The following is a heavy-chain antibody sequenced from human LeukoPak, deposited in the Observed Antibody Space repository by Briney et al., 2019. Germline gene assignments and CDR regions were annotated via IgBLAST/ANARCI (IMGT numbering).Heavy chain of an antibody. V-gene: IGHV4-34*01. CDR3: ARREYQLISLYYYYYMDV. J-gene: IGHJ6*03. Sequence: SETLSLTCAVYGGSFSGNYWTWIRQPPGKGLEWIGEIKNSGTANYNPSLKSRVTISVDTSKNQFSLRLSSVTAADTAVYYCARREYQLISLYYYYYMDVRGKGTPVTVSS. CDR1: GGSFSGNY. D-gene: IGHD2-2*01. CDR2: IKNSGTA.